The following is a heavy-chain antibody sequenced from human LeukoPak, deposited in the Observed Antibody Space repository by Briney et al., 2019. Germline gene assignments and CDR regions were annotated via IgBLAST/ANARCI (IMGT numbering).Heavy chain of an antibody. Sequence: SETLSLTCSVSGGSISNYYWSWLRQSPGKGLEWIGSIYNNGGTNYNPSLKSRVTISLDTSKNQFSLRLSSVTAADTAVYYCARPLGSGFFRWYFDLWGRGTLVTVSS. CDR3: ARPLGSGFFRWYFDL. CDR1: GGSISNYY. J-gene: IGHJ2*01. D-gene: IGHD3-9*01. V-gene: IGHV4-59*01. CDR2: IYNNGGT.